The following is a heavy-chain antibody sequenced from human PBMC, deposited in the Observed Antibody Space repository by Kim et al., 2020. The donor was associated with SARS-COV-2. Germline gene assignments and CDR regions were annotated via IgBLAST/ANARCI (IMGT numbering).Heavy chain of an antibody. CDR2: IYYSGST. CDR3: ARLRGFVVVPAAMDYYYYGMDV. D-gene: IGHD2-2*01. J-gene: IGHJ6*02. Sequence: SETLSLTCTVSGGSISSSSYYWGWIRQPPGKGLEWIGSIYYSGSTYYNPSLKSRVTISVDTSKNQFSLKLSSVTAADTAVYYCARLRGFVVVPAAMDYYYYGMDVWGQGTTVTVSS. V-gene: IGHV4-39*01. CDR1: GGSISSSSYY.